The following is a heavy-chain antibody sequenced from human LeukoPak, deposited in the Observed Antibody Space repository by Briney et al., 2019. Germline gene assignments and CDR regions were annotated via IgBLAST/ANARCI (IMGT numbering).Heavy chain of an antibody. Sequence: ASVKVSCKASGYTFTSYYMHGVRQAPGQGLEWMGIISPSGASTTYAQKFQGRVTMTRDMSTSTVYMELSSLRSEDTAVYYCARPGLDCSGGSCYSLDPWGQGTLVTVSS. J-gene: IGHJ5*02. CDR2: ISPSGAST. D-gene: IGHD2-15*01. CDR1: GYTFTSYY. V-gene: IGHV1-46*01. CDR3: ARPGLDCSGGSCYSLDP.